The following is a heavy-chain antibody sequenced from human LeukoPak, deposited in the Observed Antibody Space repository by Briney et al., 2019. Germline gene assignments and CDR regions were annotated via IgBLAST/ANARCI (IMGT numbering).Heavy chain of an antibody. Sequence: PSETLSLTCSVSGGSISSYYWNWIRQPPGKGLEWIGYIYYSGSTNYNPSLKSRVTISLDTSKNQFSLNLTSVTAADTAVYYCARFTPQGYGWGGYNRFDPWGQGTLVTVSS. V-gene: IGHV4-59*01. CDR3: ARFTPQGYGWGGYNRFDP. D-gene: IGHD3-16*01. J-gene: IGHJ5*02. CDR1: GGSISSYY. CDR2: IYYSGST.